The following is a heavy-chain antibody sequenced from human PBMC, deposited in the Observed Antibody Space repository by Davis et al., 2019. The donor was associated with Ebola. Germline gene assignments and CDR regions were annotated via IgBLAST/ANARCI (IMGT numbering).Heavy chain of an antibody. CDR2: IYSGGST. V-gene: IGHV3-53*01. D-gene: IGHD6-13*01. CDR1: GFTVSSNY. CDR3: AKEEQQLVSPMDV. Sequence: PGGSLRLSCAASGFTVSSNYMSWVRQAPGKGLEWVSVIYSGGSTYYADSVKGRFTISRDNSKNTLYLQMNSLRAEDTAVYYCAKEEQQLVSPMDVWGQGTTVTVSS. J-gene: IGHJ6*02.